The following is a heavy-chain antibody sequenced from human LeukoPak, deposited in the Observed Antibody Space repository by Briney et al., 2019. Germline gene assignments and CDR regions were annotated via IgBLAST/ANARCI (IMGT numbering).Heavy chain of an antibody. J-gene: IGHJ4*02. CDR2: VYYSGST. V-gene: IGHV4-38-2*01. CDR1: DYSISSGDY. D-gene: IGHD3-22*01. CDR3: ARNDSSGYFDY. Sequence: SETLSLTCAVSDYSISSGDYWGWIRQPPGKGLECSGSVYYSGSTHYSPSLKNRVTISVDTPKNQFSLKLRSVTAADTALYYCARNDSSGYFDYWGQGTLVTVSS.